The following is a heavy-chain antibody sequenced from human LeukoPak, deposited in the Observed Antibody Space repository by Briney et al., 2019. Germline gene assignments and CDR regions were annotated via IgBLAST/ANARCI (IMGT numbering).Heavy chain of an antibody. CDR3: ARDRAYSTYYFDY. CDR2: LSGSGITT. CDR1: GFTFSNSA. V-gene: IGHV3-23*01. D-gene: IGHD3-16*01. Sequence: GGSLRLSCAASGFTFSNSAMSWVRQAPGKGLEWVSTLSGSGITTYYADSVKGRFTISRDNSKNTLYLQMNSLRAEDTAVYYCARDRAYSTYYFDYWGHGTLVTVSS. J-gene: IGHJ4*01.